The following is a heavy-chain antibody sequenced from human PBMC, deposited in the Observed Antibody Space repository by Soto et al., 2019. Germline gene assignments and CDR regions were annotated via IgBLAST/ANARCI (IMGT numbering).Heavy chain of an antibody. Sequence: QVQLVQSGAEVKKPGSSVKVSCKASGGTFSSYAISWVRQAPGQGLEWLGGIIPIFGTANYAQKFQGSVTITADESTSTAYMELSSLRSEGTAVYYCARGGSSSAPWGGMDVWGQGTTVTVSS. V-gene: IGHV1-69*12. CDR1: GGTFSSYA. CDR2: IIPIFGTA. D-gene: IGHD6-6*01. CDR3: ARGGSSSAPWGGMDV. J-gene: IGHJ6*02.